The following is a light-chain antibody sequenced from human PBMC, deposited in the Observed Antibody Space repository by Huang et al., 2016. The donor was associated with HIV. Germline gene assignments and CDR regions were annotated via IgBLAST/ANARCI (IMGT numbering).Light chain of an antibody. CDR1: QDISDS. Sequence: DIQMTQSPSSLAASIGDRVTITCQASQDISDSLKWYQQKPEKAPKLLIDDASNLETGVPPRFSGSGSGTDFTFTISSLQPEDIATYYCQQYHDLPVFGPGTKVDI. CDR3: QQYHDLPV. J-gene: IGKJ3*01. V-gene: IGKV1-33*01. CDR2: DAS.